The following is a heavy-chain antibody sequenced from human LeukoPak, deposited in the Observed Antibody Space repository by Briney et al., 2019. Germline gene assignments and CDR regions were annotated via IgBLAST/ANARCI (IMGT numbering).Heavy chain of an antibody. CDR3: ARDLSTSSTWELDY. CDR1: GYTFTDYL. J-gene: IGHJ4*02. V-gene: IGHV1-2*02. Sequence: GASVKVSCKASGYTFTDYLIHWVRQAPGQGLESMGWINPKSGGTEYAQKFLGRVTMTRDTSTSTASMELSRLRSDDTAVYLCARDLSTSSTWELDYWGQGTLVTVSS. CDR2: INPKSGGT. D-gene: IGHD2/OR15-2a*01.